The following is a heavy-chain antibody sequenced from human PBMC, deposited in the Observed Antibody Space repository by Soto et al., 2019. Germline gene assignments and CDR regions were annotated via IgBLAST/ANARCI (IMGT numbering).Heavy chain of an antibody. D-gene: IGHD3-10*01. CDR2: IIPIFGTA. J-gene: IGHJ3*01. CDR3: ASIITMVRGAQRGYDAFNV. Sequence: VASVKVSCKASGGTFSSYAISWVRQAPGQGLEWMGGIIPIFGTANYAQKFQGRVTITADESTSTAYMELSSLRSEDTAVYYCASIITMVRGAQRGYDAFNVCGKGPMVTVSS. V-gene: IGHV1-69*13. CDR1: GGTFSSYA.